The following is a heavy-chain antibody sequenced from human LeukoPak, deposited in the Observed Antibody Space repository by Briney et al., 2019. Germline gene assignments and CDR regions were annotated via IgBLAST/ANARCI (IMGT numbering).Heavy chain of an antibody. J-gene: IGHJ5*02. CDR1: GGSFSGYY. V-gene: IGHV4-34*01. CDR2: INHSEST. Sequence: SETLSLTCAVYGGSFSGYYWSWIRQPPGKGLEWIGEINHSESTNYNPSLKSRVTISVDTSKNQFSLKLSSVTAADTAVYYCARQGRFARPLFLVWFDPWGQGTLVTVSS. CDR3: ARQGRFARPLFLVWFDP. D-gene: IGHD6-6*01.